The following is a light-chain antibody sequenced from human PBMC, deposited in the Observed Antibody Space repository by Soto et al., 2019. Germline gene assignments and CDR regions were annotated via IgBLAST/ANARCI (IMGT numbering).Light chain of an antibody. J-gene: IGKJ5*01. CDR3: QQYSNWPPIT. CDR1: QSVSSSS. Sequence: EIVLTQSPGTVSLSPGERATLSCRASQSVSSSSLAWYQQRPGQAPRLLIFTASSRATGTPDRFSGSGSGTDFTLTISRLEPEDFAVYYCQQYSNWPPITFGQGTRLEIK. V-gene: IGKV3-20*01. CDR2: TAS.